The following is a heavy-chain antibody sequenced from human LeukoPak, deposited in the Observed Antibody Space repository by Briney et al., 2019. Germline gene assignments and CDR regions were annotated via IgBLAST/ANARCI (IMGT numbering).Heavy chain of an antibody. Sequence: AETLSLTCAVYGRSFSGYYWSGIRQPAGKGLEWVGEINHSGSTNYNPSLKSRVTISVDTSKNQFSLKLRSVTAADTAVYYCARGPYSSSWYGNYYYYYGMDVWGQGTTVTVSS. D-gene: IGHD6-13*01. V-gene: IGHV4-34*01. CDR2: INHSGST. CDR1: GRSFSGYY. J-gene: IGHJ6*02. CDR3: ARGPYSSSWYGNYYYYYGMDV.